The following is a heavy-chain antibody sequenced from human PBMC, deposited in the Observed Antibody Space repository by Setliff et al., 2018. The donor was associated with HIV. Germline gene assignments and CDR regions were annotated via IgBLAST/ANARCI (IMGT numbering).Heavy chain of an antibody. V-gene: IGHV4-39*06. CDR1: DGSMTSGSYY. D-gene: IGHD2-2*01. J-gene: IGHJ4*02. CDR3: ARLSCSSNSCPFDY. Sequence: PSETLSLTCSVSDGSMTSGSYYWGWIRQPPGKGLEWIGCVYYSGTTYYNPSLKSRLRMSVDTSKNQFTLKVISMTAADTAVYYCARLSCSSNSCPFDYWVQGTLVTVSS. CDR2: VYYSGTT.